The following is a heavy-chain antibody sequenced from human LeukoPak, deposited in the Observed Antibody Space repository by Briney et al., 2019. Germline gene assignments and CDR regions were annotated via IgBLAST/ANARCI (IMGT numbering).Heavy chain of an antibody. Sequence: SETLSLTCTVSGGSISSSSYYWGWIRQPPGKGLEWIGSIYYSGSTYYNPSLKSRVTISVDTSKNQFSLKLSSVTAADTAVYYCTRTRGYSYAYTYYYYYMDVWGKGTTVTVSS. CDR2: IYYSGST. D-gene: IGHD5-18*01. V-gene: IGHV4-39*07. CDR3: TRTRGYSYAYTYYYYYMDV. CDR1: GGSISSSSYY. J-gene: IGHJ6*03.